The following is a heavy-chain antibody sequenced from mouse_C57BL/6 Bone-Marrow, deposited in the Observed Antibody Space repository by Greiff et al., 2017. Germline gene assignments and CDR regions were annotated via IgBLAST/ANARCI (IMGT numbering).Heavy chain of an antibody. CDR1: GFTFSDFY. D-gene: IGHD4-1*01. J-gene: IGHJ4*01. Sequence: DVMLVESGGGLVQSGRSLRLSCATSGFTFSDFYMEWVRQAPGKGLEWIAASRNKANDYTTEYSASVKGRFIVSRDTSQSILYLQMNALRAEDTAIYYCARERNWDGAMDYWGQGTSVTVSS. CDR3: ARERNWDGAMDY. V-gene: IGHV7-1*01. CDR2: SRNKANDYTT.